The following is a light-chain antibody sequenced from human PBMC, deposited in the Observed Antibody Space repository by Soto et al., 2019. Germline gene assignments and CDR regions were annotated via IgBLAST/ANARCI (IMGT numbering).Light chain of an antibody. V-gene: IGKV3D-7*01. Sequence: VLTQSPAALSLSPGRRAIPSCRTSQTGSRYYLSGYQKKSGQPPRILIYGASTRATGVPDRFSGSGSGADFTLAIRSLQPEDFAFYYCQQALTFGAGTTVE. J-gene: IGKJ4*01. CDR2: GAS. CDR3: QQALT. CDR1: QTGSRYY.